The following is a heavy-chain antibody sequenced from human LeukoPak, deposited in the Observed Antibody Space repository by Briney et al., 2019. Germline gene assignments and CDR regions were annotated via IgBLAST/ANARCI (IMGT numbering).Heavy chain of an antibody. CDR3: ARTYGSGGYYFA. CDR2: IIPIFGTA. CDR1: GGTFSSYA. Sequence: ASVKVSCKASGGTFSSYAISWVRQAPGQGLEWMGGIIPIFGTANYAQKFQGRVTITADKSTTTAYMELSSLRSEDTAVYYCARTYGSGGYYFAYGARETRVTVS. V-gene: IGHV1-69*06. D-gene: IGHD3-10*01. J-gene: IGHJ4*02.